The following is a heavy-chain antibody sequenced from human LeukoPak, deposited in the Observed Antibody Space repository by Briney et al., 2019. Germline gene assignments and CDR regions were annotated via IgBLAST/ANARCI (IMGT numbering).Heavy chain of an antibody. CDR1: GFTFISYG. CDR3: AKGGGYEAQYYYYYLDV. V-gene: IGHV3-30*02. Sequence: GGSLRLSCAASGFTFISYGMQWVRQAPGKGLGWVAFIRYDGSNKYYADSVKGRFTISGDNSKNTLYLQMKSLRAEDTAVYYCAKGGGYEAQYYYYYLDVWGKGTTVTISS. CDR2: IRYDGSNK. J-gene: IGHJ6*03. D-gene: IGHD5-12*01.